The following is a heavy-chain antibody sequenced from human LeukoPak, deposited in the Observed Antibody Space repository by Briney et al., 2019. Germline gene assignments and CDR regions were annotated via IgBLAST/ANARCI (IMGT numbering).Heavy chain of an antibody. J-gene: IGHJ5*02. CDR2: ISDGGSTE. V-gene: IGHV3-30-3*01. CDR1: GFTFSTYA. CDR3: ARDLIAVTGTGFWFDP. D-gene: IGHD6-19*01. Sequence: GGSLRLSCAASGFTFSTYAIHWVRQAPGKGLEWVAVISDGGSTEYYADSVKGRFTISRDNSKNMLYLQMNSLRAEDAAVYYCARDLIAVTGTGFWFDPRGQGTLVTVSS.